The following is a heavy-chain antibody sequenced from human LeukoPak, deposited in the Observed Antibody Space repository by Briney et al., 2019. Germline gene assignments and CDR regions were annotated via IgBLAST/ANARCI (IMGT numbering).Heavy chain of an antibody. CDR2: ISSSSSYI. Sequence: PGGSLRLSCAASGFTFSSYSMNWVRQAPGKGLGWVSSISSSSSYIYYADSVKGRFTISRDNAKNSLYLQMNSLRAEDTAVYYCARDRSDYGDSRDAFDIWGQGTMVTVSS. CDR3: ARDRSDYGDSRDAFDI. CDR1: GFTFSSYS. V-gene: IGHV3-21*01. D-gene: IGHD4-17*01. J-gene: IGHJ3*02.